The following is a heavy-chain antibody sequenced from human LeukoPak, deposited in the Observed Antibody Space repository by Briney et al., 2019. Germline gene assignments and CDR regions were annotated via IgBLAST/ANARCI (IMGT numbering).Heavy chain of an antibody. Sequence: GGSLRLSCAASGFTFSIFSMNWVRQAPGKGLEWVSSISSSSSNIYYADSVKGRFTISRDDAKNSLYLEMNSLRAEDTAVYFCARGATNYYGSGSYYKRGWYFDYWGQGTLVTVSS. V-gene: IGHV3-21*06. CDR1: GFTFSIFS. CDR3: ARGATNYYGSGSYYKRGWYFDY. D-gene: IGHD3-10*01. CDR2: ISSSSSNI. J-gene: IGHJ4*02.